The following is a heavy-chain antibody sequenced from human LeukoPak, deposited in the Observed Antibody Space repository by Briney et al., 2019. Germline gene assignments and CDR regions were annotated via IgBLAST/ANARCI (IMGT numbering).Heavy chain of an antibody. Sequence: SQTLPLTCTVSGGSISSGGYYWSWIRQHPGKGLEWIGYIYYSGSTYYNPSLKSRVTISVDTSKNQFSLKLSSVTAADTAVYYCARDTLKGDYGALFDYWGQGTLVTVSS. V-gene: IGHV4-31*03. CDR2: IYYSGST. D-gene: IGHD4-17*01. CDR3: ARDTLKGDYGALFDY. J-gene: IGHJ4*02. CDR1: GGSISSGGYY.